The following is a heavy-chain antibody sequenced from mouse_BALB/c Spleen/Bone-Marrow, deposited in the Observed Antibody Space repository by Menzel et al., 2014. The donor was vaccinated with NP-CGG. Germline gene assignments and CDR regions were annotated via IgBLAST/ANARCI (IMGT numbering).Heavy chain of an antibody. CDR3: NADTRAMDY. J-gene: IGHJ4*01. CDR1: GSNIKDYY. V-gene: IGHV14-4*02. Sequence: VQLQQSGAELVRSGASVKLSCTASGSNIKDYYMHWIKQRPEQGLEWIGWIDPENGDTEYAPKFQGKATMTADTSSNTAYLQLSSLTSEDTAVYYCNADTRAMDYWGQGTSVTVSS. CDR2: IDPENGDT.